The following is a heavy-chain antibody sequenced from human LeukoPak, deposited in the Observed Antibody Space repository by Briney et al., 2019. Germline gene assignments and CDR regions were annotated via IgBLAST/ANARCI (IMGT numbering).Heavy chain of an antibody. J-gene: IGHJ6*02. CDR2: VIPIFGTA. Sequence: GASVKLSCKASVGTFISYAISWVREAPGQGLEWMGGVIPIFGTANYAQKFQGRVTLTADESTSTAYMELSSLRPEDTAVYYCARRGYSWRKGMDVWGQGTTVTVSS. CDR3: ARRGYSWRKGMDV. V-gene: IGHV1-69*13. CDR1: VGTFISYA. D-gene: IGHD1-26*01.